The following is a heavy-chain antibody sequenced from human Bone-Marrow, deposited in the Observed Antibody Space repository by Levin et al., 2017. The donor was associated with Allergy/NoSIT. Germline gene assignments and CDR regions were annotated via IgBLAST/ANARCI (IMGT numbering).Heavy chain of an antibody. D-gene: IGHD5-24*01. CDR3: ARDQFRRATIGARWFAP. V-gene: IGHV3-7*01. Sequence: GESLKISCAASGFTFSNSWMSWVRQAPGKGLEWVANIKEDGSEKYYVDSVKGRFTISRDNAKNSLFVQMNSLRVEDTAVYYCARDQFRRATIGARWFAPWGQGTLVTVSS. J-gene: IGHJ5*02. CDR2: IKEDGSEK. CDR1: GFTFSNSW.